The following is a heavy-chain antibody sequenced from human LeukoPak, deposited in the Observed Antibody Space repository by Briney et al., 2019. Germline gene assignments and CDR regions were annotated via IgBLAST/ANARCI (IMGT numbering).Heavy chain of an antibody. V-gene: IGHV3-74*01. CDR1: GFTFSSYW. CDR2: IFRDGTNP. CDR3: ARDVGYSGYGYYYYYYMDV. D-gene: IGHD5-12*01. Sequence: GGSLRLSCEASGFTFSSYWMHWIRQTPGKGLVWVSRIFRDGTNPAYADSVKGRFTISRDNAKNSLYLQMNSLRAEDTAVYYCARDVGYSGYGYYYYYYMDVWGKGTTVTISS. J-gene: IGHJ6*03.